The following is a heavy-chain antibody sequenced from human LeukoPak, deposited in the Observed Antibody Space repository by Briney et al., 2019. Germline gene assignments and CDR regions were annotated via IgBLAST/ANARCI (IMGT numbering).Heavy chain of an antibody. CDR1: GFTFSDSY. J-gene: IGHJ3*02. V-gene: IGHV3-11*04. CDR2: ISSTAYTI. Sequence: GGSLRLSCAASGFTFSDSYMTWIRQAPGKGLEWVSYISSTAYTIFYADSVKGRFTISRDNAKNSLYLQMNSLRAEDTAVYYCARVSILIVPYYAFDIWGQGTMVTVSS. D-gene: IGHD2/OR15-2a*01. CDR3: ARVSILIVPYYAFDI.